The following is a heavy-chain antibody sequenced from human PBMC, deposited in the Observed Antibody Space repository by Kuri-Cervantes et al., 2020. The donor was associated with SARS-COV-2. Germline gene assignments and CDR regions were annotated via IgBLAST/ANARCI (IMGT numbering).Heavy chain of an antibody. Sequence: ASVKVSCKASGYTFTGYYMHWVRQAPGQGLEWMGWINPNSGGTNYAQKFQGRVTMTRDTSISTAYMELSRLRSDDTAVYYCARSQYNTYGFYYWGQGTLVTVSS. CDR1: GYTFTGYY. D-gene: IGHD5-18*01. CDR3: ARSQYNTYGFYY. J-gene: IGHJ4*02. CDR2: INPNSGGT. V-gene: IGHV1-2*02.